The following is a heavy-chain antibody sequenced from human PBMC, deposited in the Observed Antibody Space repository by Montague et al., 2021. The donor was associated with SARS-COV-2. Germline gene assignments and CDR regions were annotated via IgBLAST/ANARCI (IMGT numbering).Heavy chain of an antibody. Sequence: TLSLTCTVSGGSISSGGYYWSWIRQHPGKGLEWIGYLYYSGSTYYNPSLKSRVTISVDTSKNQFSLKLSSVTAADTAVYYCARASSITIFGVVNQFDYWGQGTLVTVSS. CDR1: GGSISSGGYY. V-gene: IGHV4-31*03. CDR2: LYYSGST. J-gene: IGHJ4*02. CDR3: ARASSITIFGVVNQFDY. D-gene: IGHD3-3*01.